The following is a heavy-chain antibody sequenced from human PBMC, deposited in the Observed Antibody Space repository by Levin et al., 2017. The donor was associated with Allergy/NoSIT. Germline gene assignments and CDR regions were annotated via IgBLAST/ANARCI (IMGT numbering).Heavy chain of an antibody. CDR2: INSDGSST. V-gene: IGHV3-74*01. D-gene: IGHD3-9*01. Sequence: PGGSLRLSCAASGFTFSSYWMHWVRQAPGKGLVWVSRINSDGSSTSYADSVKGRFTISRDNAKNTLYLQMNSLRAEDTAVYYCARGQDILTGSTTNDYWGQGTLVTVSS. CDR3: ARGQDILTGSTTNDY. CDR1: GFTFSSYW. J-gene: IGHJ4*02.